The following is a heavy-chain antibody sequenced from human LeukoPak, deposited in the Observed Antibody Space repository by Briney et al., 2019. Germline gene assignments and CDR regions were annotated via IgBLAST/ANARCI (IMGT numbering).Heavy chain of an antibody. V-gene: IGHV4-59*01. J-gene: IGHJ3*02. Sequence: SETLSLTCTVSGGSISSYYWSWIRQPPGKGLEWIGYIYYSGSTDYIPSLKSRVTISVDTSKNQFSLKLSSVTAADTAVYYCAREAGATVFLAFDIWGQGTMVTVSS. CDR2: IYYSGST. CDR3: AREAGATVFLAFDI. D-gene: IGHD4-17*01. CDR1: GGSISSYY.